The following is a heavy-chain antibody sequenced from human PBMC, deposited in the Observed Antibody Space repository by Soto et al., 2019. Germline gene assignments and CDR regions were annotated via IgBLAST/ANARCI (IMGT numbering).Heavy chain of an antibody. CDR3: APGIAAAVLVDP. D-gene: IGHD6-13*01. CDR2: FDPEDGET. V-gene: IGHV1-24*01. J-gene: IGHJ5*02. Sequence: QVQLVQSGAEVKKPGASVKVSCKVSGYTLTELSMHWVRQAPGKGLEWMGGFDPEDGETIYAQKFQGRVTMAEDTAPATADMELGGLRSEGTAVYYGAPGIAAAVLVDPWGQGTLVTVSP. CDR1: GYTLTELS.